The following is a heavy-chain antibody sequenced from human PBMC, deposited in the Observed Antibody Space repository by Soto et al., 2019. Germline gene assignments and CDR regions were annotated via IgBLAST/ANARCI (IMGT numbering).Heavy chain of an antibody. CDR2: IIPILGIA. V-gene: IGHV1-69*02. D-gene: IGHD3-10*01. J-gene: IGHJ5*02. Sequence: ASVKVSCKASGGTFSSYTISWVRQAPGQGLEWMGRIIPILGIANYAQKFQGRVTITADKSTSTAYMELSSLRSEDTAVYYCARVSWSGGANPPRNWFAPWGQGTLVTVSS. CDR3: ARVSWSGGANPPRNWFAP. CDR1: GGTFSSYT.